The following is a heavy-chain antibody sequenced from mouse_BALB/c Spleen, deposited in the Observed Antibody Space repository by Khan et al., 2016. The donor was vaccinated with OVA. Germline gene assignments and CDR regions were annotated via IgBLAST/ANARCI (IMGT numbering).Heavy chain of an antibody. CDR1: GYTFTNSW. Sequence: QVRLQQSGTELVRPGASVKLSCKASGYTFTNSWINWVKQRPGQGLEWIGNIYPSDSYINYNQKFRDKATLTVDKSSTTAYMHLSSPTSEDSAVYYCTRERVDGSSFEYWGQGTLVTVAA. V-gene: IGHV1-69*02. D-gene: IGHD2-3*01. CDR2: IYPSDSYI. CDR3: TRERVDGSSFEY. J-gene: IGHJ3*01.